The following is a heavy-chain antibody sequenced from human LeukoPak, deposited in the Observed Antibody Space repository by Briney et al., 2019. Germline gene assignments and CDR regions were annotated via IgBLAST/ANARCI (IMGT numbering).Heavy chain of an antibody. CDR2: FCGEGGIT. Sequence: VGPLTLSCAASGVASDAFAMGWGRQAPGKGLEWGCLFCGEGGITVYADSVKGRFTISRDNSKNSLYLQMNNLRGGDTALYYCAKGRRYSSSWYDYWGQGTLVTVAS. CDR1: GVASDAFA. V-gene: IGHV3-43*02. CDR3: AKGRRYSSSWYDY. D-gene: IGHD6-13*01. J-gene: IGHJ4*02.